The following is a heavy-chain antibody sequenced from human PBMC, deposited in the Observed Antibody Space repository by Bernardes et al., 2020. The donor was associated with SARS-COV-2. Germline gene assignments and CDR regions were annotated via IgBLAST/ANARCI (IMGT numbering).Heavy chain of an antibody. D-gene: IGHD2-2*01. J-gene: IGHJ6*02. Sequence: ASVKVSCKASGYTFTSYGISWVRQAPGQGLEWMGWISAYNGNTNYAEKFQGRVTTTTDTSTNTAYMELRSLRSDDTAVYYCARVGYCTTTSCPAYYYYGMDVWGQGTTVTVSS. CDR2: ISAYNGNT. CDR1: GYTFTSYG. CDR3: ARVGYCTTTSCPAYYYYGMDV. V-gene: IGHV1-18*01.